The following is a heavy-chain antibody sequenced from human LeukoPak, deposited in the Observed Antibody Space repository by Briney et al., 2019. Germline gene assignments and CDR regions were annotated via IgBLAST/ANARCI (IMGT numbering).Heavy chain of an antibody. V-gene: IGHV4-4*07. CDR3: AGGKRITIFGVVFPPDY. Sequence: SETLSLTCTVSGGSISSYYWSWIRQPAGKGLEWIGRIYTSGSTNYNPSLKSRVTMSVDTSKNQFSLKLSSVTAADTAVYYCAGGKRITIFGVVFPPDYWGQGTLVTVSS. J-gene: IGHJ4*02. CDR1: GGSISSYY. CDR2: IYTSGST. D-gene: IGHD3-3*01.